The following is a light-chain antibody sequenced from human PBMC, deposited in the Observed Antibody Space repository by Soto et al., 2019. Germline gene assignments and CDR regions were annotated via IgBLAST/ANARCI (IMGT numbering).Light chain of an antibody. CDR3: QSFDNSLRAWV. V-gene: IGLV2-14*01. CDR1: SSDVGGYNY. J-gene: IGLJ3*02. Sequence: QSALTQPASVSGSPGQSITISCTGTSSDVGGYNYVSWYQQHPGKAPKLMIYEVTNRPSGVSNRFSASKSGNTASLTISGLQAEDEADYYCQSFDNSLRAWVFGGGTKLTVL. CDR2: EVT.